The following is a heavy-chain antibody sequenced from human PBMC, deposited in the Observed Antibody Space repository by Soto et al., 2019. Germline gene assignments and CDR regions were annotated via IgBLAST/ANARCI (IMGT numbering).Heavy chain of an antibody. V-gene: IGHV3-15*07. J-gene: IGHJ4*02. CDR1: GFSFSKAW. CDR2: IRSRSGTT. CDR3: TTTGNPNIVDH. Sequence: EVQLVESGGGLVKPGGSLRLSCAASGFSFSKAWMNWVRQAPGKGLEWVGRIRSRSGTTDYAAPVKGRFTISRDDSKITLYLQMNSLKVEDTAVYFCTTTGNPNIVDHWGKGTLVIVSS.